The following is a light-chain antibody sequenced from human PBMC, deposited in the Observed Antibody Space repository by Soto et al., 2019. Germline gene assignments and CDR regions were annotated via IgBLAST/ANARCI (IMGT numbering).Light chain of an antibody. CDR2: SAS. CDR1: QGISSW. V-gene: IGKV1-12*01. CDR3: QQVDSFPLT. Sequence: DIQMTQSPSSVSASVGDRVTITCRASQGISSWLAWHQQKPGKAPKLLIYSASSLQSGVPSRVSGSGSGTDFTLTISSLQPEDFATYYCQQVDSFPLTFGGGTKVDIK. J-gene: IGKJ4*01.